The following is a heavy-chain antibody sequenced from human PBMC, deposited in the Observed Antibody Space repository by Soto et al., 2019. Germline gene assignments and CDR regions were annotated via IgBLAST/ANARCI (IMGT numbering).Heavy chain of an antibody. CDR3: ARDRWYYYGMDV. V-gene: IGHV3-74*01. CDR2: INSDGSSA. Sequence: PGGSLRLSCAASGFTFSSYWMYWVRQAPGKGLVWVSRINSDGSSANYADSVKGRFTISRDNAKNTLYLQMNSLRAEDTAVYYCARDRWYYYGMDVWGQGPTVTV. J-gene: IGHJ6*02. D-gene: IGHD2-15*01. CDR1: GFTFSSYW.